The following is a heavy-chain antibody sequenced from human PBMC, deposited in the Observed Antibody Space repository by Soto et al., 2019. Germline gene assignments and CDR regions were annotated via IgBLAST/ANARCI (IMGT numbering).Heavy chain of an antibody. CDR3: AKGGEYIRS. D-gene: IGHD3-16*01. CDR2: INGRGNDT. J-gene: IGHJ4*02. Sequence: VQLLESGGVLVQPRGSLRLSCVASGFSFSNYAMSWVRQAPGKGLEWVSAINGRGNDTYYAGSVKGRFTISRDNSKNTLYLQLSSLRDEDTALYYCAKGGEYIRSWGLGTLVTVSS. CDR1: GFSFSNYA. V-gene: IGHV3-23*01.